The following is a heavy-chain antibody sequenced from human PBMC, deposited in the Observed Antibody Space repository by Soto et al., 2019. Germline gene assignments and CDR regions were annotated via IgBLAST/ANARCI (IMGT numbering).Heavy chain of an antibody. CDR2: ISGSGSTI. Sequence: RHRRVALRFNCVAFSVSRIRKAPGKGLEWVSAISGSGSTIYYADSVKGRFTISRDNAKNSLYLQMNSLRAEDTAVYYCARVLVFYGGFDPWGQGTLVTVSS. V-gene: IGHV3-11*01. D-gene: IGHD2-21*02. CDR1: RFNCVAFS. J-gene: IGHJ5*02. CDR3: ARVLVFYGGFDP.